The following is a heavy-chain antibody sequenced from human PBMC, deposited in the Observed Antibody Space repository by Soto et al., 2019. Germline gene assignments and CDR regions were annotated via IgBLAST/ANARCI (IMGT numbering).Heavy chain of an antibody. CDR2: ISYDGSNK. V-gene: IGHV3-30*03. CDR3: ATGVGLLWFGELLLGGMDV. Sequence: QVQLVESGGGVVQPGRSLRLSCAASGFTFSSYGMHWVRQAPGKGLEWVAVISYDGSNKYYADSVKGRFTISRDNSKIPLYLQMISLRAEDTAVYYCATGVGLLWFGELLLGGMDVWGQGTTVTVSS. CDR1: GFTFSSYG. J-gene: IGHJ6*02. D-gene: IGHD3-10*01.